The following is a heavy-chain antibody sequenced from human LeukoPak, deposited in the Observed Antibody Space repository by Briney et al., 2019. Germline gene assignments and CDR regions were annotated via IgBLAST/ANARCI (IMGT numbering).Heavy chain of an antibody. CDR1: GYTFTGYY. CDR3: ARVVGDYVWGSYRWWYFDL. CDR2: INPNSGGT. J-gene: IGHJ2*01. D-gene: IGHD3-16*02. Sequence: ASVKVSCKASGYTFTGYYMHWVRQAPGQGLEWMGWINPNSGGTNYAQKFQGRVTMTRDTSISTAYMELRSLRSDDTAVYYCARVVGDYVWGSYRWWYFDLWGRGTLVTVSS. V-gene: IGHV1-2*02.